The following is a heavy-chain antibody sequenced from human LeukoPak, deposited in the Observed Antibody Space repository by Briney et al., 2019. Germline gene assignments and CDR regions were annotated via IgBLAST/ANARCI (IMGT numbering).Heavy chain of an antibody. CDR3: ASKGYYYDSSGYYSAFDI. D-gene: IGHD3-22*01. Sequence: PSETLSLTCNVSGGSISSYYWSWIRQPPGKGLEWIGYIYTSGSTNYNPSLKSRVTISVDTSKYQFSLKLSSVTAADTAVYYCASKGYYYDSSGYYSAFDIRGQGTMVTVSS. J-gene: IGHJ3*02. CDR2: IYTSGST. CDR1: GGSISSYY. V-gene: IGHV4-4*09.